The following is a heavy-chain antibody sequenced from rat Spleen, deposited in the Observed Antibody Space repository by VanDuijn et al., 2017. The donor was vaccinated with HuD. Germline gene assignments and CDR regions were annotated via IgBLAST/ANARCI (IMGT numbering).Heavy chain of an antibody. CDR3: ATSVDWYFDC. V-gene: IGHV2-43*01. J-gene: IGHJ1*01. CDR2: IWTGGST. CDR1: GFSLTSYH. Sequence: QVQLKESGPGLVQPSQTLSLTCTVSGFSLTSYHVSWVRQPPGKGLEWMGVIWTGGSTTYNSLLKSRLSISRDTSKSQVFLKMTGLQPEDTATYCWATSVDWYFDCWGPGTMVTVSS.